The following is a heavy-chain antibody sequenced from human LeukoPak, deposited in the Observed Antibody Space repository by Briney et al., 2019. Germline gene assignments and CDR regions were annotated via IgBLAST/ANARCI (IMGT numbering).Heavy chain of an antibody. CDR1: GGSISSYY. V-gene: IGHV4-4*07. CDR2: IYTSGST. CDR3: ARGGTTVTGTWYFDL. Sequence: PSETLFLTCTVSGGSISSYYWSWIRQPAGKGLEWIGRIYTSGSTNYNPSLKSRVTMSVDTSKNQFSLKLSSVTAADTAVYYCARGGTTVTGTWYFDLWGRGTLVTVSS. J-gene: IGHJ2*01. D-gene: IGHD4-17*01.